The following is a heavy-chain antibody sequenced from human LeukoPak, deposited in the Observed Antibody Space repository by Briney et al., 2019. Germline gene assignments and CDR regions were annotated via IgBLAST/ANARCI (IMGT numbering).Heavy chain of an antibody. J-gene: IGHJ4*02. CDR3: AKEGSCSGGSCYTHPFDY. CDR2: ISGSGGST. D-gene: IGHD2-15*01. V-gene: IGHV3-23*01. Sequence: GGSLRLSCAASGFTFSSYAMSWARQAPGKGLEWVSAISGSGGSTYYADSVKGRFTISRDNSKNTLYLQMNSLRAEDMAVYYCAKEGSCSGGSCYTHPFDYWGQGTLVTVSS. CDR1: GFTFSSYA.